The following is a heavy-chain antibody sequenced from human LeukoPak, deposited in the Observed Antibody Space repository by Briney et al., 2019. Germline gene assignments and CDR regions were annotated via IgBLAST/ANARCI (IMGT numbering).Heavy chain of an antibody. V-gene: IGHV3-23*01. CDR1: GFTFSSYG. CDR3: AKDSISSDSSCYFGQDY. J-gene: IGHJ4*02. D-gene: IGHD3-22*01. Sequence: GGSLRLSCAASGFTFSSYGMSWVRQAPGKGLERVSAISGSGGSTYYADSVKGRFTIPRDNSKNTLYLQMNSLRAEDTAVYYCAKDSISSDSSCYFGQDYWGQGTLVTVSS. CDR2: ISGSGGST.